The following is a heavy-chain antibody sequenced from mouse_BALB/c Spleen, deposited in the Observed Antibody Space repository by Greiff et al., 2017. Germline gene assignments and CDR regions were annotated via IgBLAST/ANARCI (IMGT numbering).Heavy chain of an antibody. CDR1: GFTFSNYA. J-gene: IGHJ3*01. V-gene: IGHV5-9-3*01. D-gene: IGHD2-4*01. CDR2: ISSGGSYT. CDR3: ARHEDYPWFAY. Sequence: EVQGVESGGGLVKPGGSLKLSCAASGFTFSNYAMSWVRQTPEKRLEWVATISSGGSYTYYPDSVKGRFTISRDNAKNTLYLQMSSLRSEDTAMYYCARHEDYPWFAYWGQGTLVTVSA.